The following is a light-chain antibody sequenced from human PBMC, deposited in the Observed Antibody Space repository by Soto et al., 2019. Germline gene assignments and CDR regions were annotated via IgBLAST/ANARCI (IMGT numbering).Light chain of an antibody. Sequence: DVQLTQAPSFLSASVEDRFTISFRASYDISSSLAWYQQEPGKPPKLLIYDSSTLQTGVPSRFTGSGSGRKFTLTISGLQFGDFATYFCQQLSHYPYTFGQGTKVDIK. J-gene: IGKJ2*01. V-gene: IGKV1-9*01. CDR3: QQLSHYPYT. CDR2: DSS. CDR1: YDISSS.